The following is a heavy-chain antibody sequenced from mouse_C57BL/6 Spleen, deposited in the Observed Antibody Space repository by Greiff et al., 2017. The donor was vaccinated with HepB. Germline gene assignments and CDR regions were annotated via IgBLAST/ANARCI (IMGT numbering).Heavy chain of an antibody. V-gene: IGHV1-22*01. J-gene: IGHJ2*01. D-gene: IGHD4-1*01. Sequence: EVQLKESGPELVKPGASVKMSCKASGYTFTDYNMHWVKQSHGKSLEWIGYINPNNGGTSYNQKFKGKATLTVNKSSSTAYMELRSLTSEDSAVYYCARNWDYFDYWGQGTTLTVSS. CDR2: INPNNGGT. CDR1: GYTFTDYN. CDR3: ARNWDYFDY.